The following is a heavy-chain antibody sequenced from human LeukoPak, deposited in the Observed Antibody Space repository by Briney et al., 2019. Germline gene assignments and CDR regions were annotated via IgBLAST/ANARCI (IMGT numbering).Heavy chain of an antibody. D-gene: IGHD2-2*01. V-gene: IGHV3-48*03. CDR3: ARGGYCSSTSCYENYYYGMDV. CDR1: GLTFSSYT. CDR2: ISSSSSTI. J-gene: IGHJ6*02. Sequence: GRSLTLSCAATGLTFSSYTMNSVRQAPGKGLEWVSYISSSSSTIYYPDAVKGRFTISRDDAKNSLYLQMNSLRAEDTAVYYCARGGYCSSTSCYENYYYGMDVWGQGTTVTVSS.